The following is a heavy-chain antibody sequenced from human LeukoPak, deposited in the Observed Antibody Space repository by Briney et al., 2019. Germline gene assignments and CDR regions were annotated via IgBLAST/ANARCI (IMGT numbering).Heavy chain of an antibody. Sequence: SETLSLTCAVSGASINDFYWTWIRQPPGKGLEWIGYVYYGGSTNYNPSLKGRVSMSVDTSKNQFSLTLTSVTVADTAFYYCARGGIRGYSAFDNLDFWGLGTHVTVSS. V-gene: IGHV4-59*01. D-gene: IGHD5-12*01. CDR2: VYYGGST. CDR1: GASINDFY. CDR3: ARGGIRGYSAFDNLDF. J-gene: IGHJ4*02.